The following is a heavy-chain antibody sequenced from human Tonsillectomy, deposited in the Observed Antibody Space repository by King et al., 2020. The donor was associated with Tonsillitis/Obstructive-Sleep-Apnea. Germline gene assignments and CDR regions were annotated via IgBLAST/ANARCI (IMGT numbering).Heavy chain of an antibody. D-gene: IGHD5-12*01. J-gene: IGHJ4*02. CDR1: GYTFSDYW. Sequence: QLVQSGAEVKKPGDSLQISCKGSGYTFSDYWIGWVRQMPGKGLEWMGVMYPGDSDTRYSPSFQGQVTISADKSITTAHLQWSSLKASDTAMYYCARLTISRGYSGYNYAAFDYWGQGTLVTVSS. CDR2: MYPGDSDT. CDR3: ARLTISRGYSGYNYAAFDY. V-gene: IGHV5-51*01.